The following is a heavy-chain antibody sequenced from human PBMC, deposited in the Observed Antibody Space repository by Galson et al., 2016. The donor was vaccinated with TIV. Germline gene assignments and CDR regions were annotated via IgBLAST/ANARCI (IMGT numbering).Heavy chain of an antibody. V-gene: IGHV3-53*05. CDR1: GLLVSDSY. J-gene: IGHJ4*02. Sequence: SLRLSCAASGLLVSDSYMSWVRQPPGEGLEWVSIIYPSGSSYYPESSESVKGRFTISRDNSKNTVYLQITSLRVEDTAVYYCATSTMPNLGDYWGQGTLVTVST. D-gene: IGHD7-27*01. CDR2: IYPSGSS. CDR3: ATSTMPNLGDY.